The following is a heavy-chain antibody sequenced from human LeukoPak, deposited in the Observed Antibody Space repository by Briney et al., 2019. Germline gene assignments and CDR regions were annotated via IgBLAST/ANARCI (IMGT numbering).Heavy chain of an antibody. CDR1: GFTFSSYA. J-gene: IGHJ4*02. CDR2: ISGSGDST. Sequence: PGGSLKLSCAASGFTFSSYAMSWVRQAPGKGLEWVSTISGSGDSTYYADSVKGRFTISRDNSKNTLYLQMNSLRAEDTAVYYCAKGGIAVAGPFYYWGQGTLVTVSS. D-gene: IGHD6-19*01. CDR3: AKGGIAVAGPFYY. V-gene: IGHV3-23*01.